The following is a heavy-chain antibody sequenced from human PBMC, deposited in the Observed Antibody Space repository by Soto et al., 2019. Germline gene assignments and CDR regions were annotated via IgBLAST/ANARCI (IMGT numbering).Heavy chain of an antibody. CDR2: IDTSGSST. V-gene: IGHV3-74*01. Sequence: WSLRLSCEASGFIFTNFWMHWVRQVPGKGLVWVSRIDTSGSSTSYADSVKGRFTISRDNAKNTVSLQMNSLRAEDTGVYYCAKDSWYFDLWSQGSLVTVSS. CDR1: GFIFTNFW. D-gene: IGHD6-13*01. CDR3: AKDSWYFDL. J-gene: IGHJ4*02.